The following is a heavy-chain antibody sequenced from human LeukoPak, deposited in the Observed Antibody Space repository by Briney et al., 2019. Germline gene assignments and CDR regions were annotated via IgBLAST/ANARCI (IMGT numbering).Heavy chain of an antibody. D-gene: IGHD6-19*01. CDR1: GYTFTSYD. V-gene: IGHV1-8*01. J-gene: IGHJ5*02. CDR2: MNPNSGNT. CDR3: ARGYSSGWYGWFDP. Sequence: ASVKVSCKASGYTFTSYDINWVRQATGQGLEWMGWMNPNSGNTGYAQKFQGRVTMTRNTSITTAYMELSSLRSEDTGVYYCARGYSSGWYGWFDPWGQGTLVTVSS.